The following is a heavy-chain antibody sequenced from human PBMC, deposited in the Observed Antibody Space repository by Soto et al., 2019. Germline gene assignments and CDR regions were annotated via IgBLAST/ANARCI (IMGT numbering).Heavy chain of an antibody. CDR2: ISAYNGNT. Sequence: ASVKVSCKASGYTFTSYGISWVRQAPGQGLECMGWISAYNGNTNYAQKLQGRVTMTTDTSTSTAYMELRSLRSDDTAVYYCSRDSHDFWSGYFSYWGQGALVTVSS. CDR1: GYTFTSYG. D-gene: IGHD3-3*01. V-gene: IGHV1-18*01. CDR3: SRDSHDFWSGYFSY. J-gene: IGHJ4*02.